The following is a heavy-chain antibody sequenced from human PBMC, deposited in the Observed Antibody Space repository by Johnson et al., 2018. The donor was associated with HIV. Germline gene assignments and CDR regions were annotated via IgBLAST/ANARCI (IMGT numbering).Heavy chain of an antibody. V-gene: IGHV3-20*04. J-gene: IGHJ3*02. Sequence: VQLVESGGGVVRPGESLRLSCTASGFTFDDYGMSWVRQVPGKGLEWVSGINWNGGTPVSADSLKGRFTISRDNAKNAVYLQMNSLRVEDTALYYCARERGPWKHLWLRDAFDIWGQGTLVTVSS. CDR2: INWNGGTP. CDR3: ARERGPWKHLWLRDAFDI. CDR1: GFTFDDYG. D-gene: IGHD5-18*01.